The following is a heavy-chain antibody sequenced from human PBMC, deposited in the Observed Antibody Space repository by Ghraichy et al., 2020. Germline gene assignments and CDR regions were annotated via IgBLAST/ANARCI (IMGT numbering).Heavy chain of an antibody. CDR1: GGSSSGYY. D-gene: IGHD2-15*01. V-gene: IGHV4-34*01. J-gene: IGHJ6*02. CDR3: ARGVPRYCSGGSCYSPIYYYYGMDV. Sequence: SETLSLTCAVYGGSSSGYYWSWIRQPPGKGLEWIGEINHSGSTNYNPSLKSRVTISVDTSKNQFSLKLSSVTAADTAVYYCARGVPRYCSGGSCYSPIYYYYGMDVWGQGTTVTVSS. CDR2: INHSGST.